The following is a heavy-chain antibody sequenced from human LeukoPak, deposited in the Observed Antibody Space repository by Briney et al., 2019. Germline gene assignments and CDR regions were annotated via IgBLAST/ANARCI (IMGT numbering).Heavy chain of an antibody. CDR3: AKQMTYYYDSSGYYSNPADAFDI. V-gene: IGHV3-30*02. D-gene: IGHD3-22*01. Sequence: QSGGSLRLSCAASGFTFSSYGMHWVRQAPGKGLEWVAFIRYDGSNKYYADSVKGRFTISRDNSKNTLYLQMNSLRAEDTAVYYCAKQMTYYYDSSGYYSNPADAFDIWGQGTMVTVSS. CDR2: IRYDGSNK. J-gene: IGHJ3*02. CDR1: GFTFSSYG.